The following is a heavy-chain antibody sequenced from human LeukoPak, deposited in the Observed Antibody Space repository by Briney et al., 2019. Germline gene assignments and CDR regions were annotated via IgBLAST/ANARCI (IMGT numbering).Heavy chain of an antibody. V-gene: IGHV3-11*03. CDR3: ASPIAVAETGDY. Sequence: GGSLRLSCAASGFTFSDYYMSWIRQAPGQGLEWLSYISSSSTYTNYADSVKGRFSISRDNAKNSVYLQMNSLRAEDTAVYYCASPIAVAETGDYWGQGTLVTVSS. D-gene: IGHD6-19*01. CDR1: GFTFSDYY. J-gene: IGHJ4*02. CDR2: ISSSSTYT.